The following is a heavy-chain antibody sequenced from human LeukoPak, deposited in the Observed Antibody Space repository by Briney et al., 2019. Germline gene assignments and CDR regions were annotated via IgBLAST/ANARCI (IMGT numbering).Heavy chain of an antibody. CDR2: TYPGDSDT. Sequence: GESLKISCKGSGYSFTNYWIGWVRQKPGKGLEWMGITYPGDSDTRYSPSFQGQVTISADKSTSTAYLQWSSLKASDTAIYYCASRNIAAGHFDFWGQGTLVTVSS. CDR3: ASRNIAAGHFDF. J-gene: IGHJ4*02. V-gene: IGHV5-51*01. CDR1: GYSFTNYW. D-gene: IGHD6-13*01.